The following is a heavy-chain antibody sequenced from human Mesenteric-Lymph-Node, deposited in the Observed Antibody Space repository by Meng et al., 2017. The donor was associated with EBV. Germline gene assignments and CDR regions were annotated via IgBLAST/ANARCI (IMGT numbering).Heavy chain of an antibody. CDR1: WFSLTTSGVG. CDR2: IYWDDDE. CDR3: VLKEGDAFDI. J-gene: IGHJ3*02. Sequence: HIPLKESGPTLVRPTQTLTLTCSFSWFSLTTSGVGVGWIRQPPGKALEWLALIYWDDDERYNPSLKSRVSITKDTSKNQVVLTMTNMDPVDTATYFCVLKEGDAFDIWGQGTMVTVSS. V-gene: IGHV2-5*02.